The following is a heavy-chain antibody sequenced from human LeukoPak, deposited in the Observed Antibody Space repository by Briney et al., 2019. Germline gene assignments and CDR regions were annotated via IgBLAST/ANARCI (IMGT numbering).Heavy chain of an antibody. V-gene: IGHV1-2*02. Sequence: GASVKVSCKASGYTFTGYYMHWVRQAPGQGLEWMGWINPNSGGTNYAQKFQGRVTMTRDTSISTAYMELSRLRSDDTAVYYCARVRVGSGWYPPYFDYWGQGTLVTGSS. J-gene: IGHJ4*02. CDR3: ARVRVGSGWYPPYFDY. CDR2: INPNSGGT. D-gene: IGHD6-19*01. CDR1: GYTFTGYY.